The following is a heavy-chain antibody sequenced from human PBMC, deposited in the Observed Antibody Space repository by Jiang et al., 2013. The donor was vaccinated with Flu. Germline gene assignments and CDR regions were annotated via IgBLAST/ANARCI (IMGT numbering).Heavy chain of an antibody. J-gene: IGHJ4*02. V-gene: IGHV4-39*01. Sequence: PGLVKPSETLSLTCTVSGGSISSSSYYWGWIRQPPGKGLEWIGSIYYSGSTYYNPSLKSRVTISVDTSKNQFSLKLSSVTAADTAVYYCARHKHDSSGYEDFFDFWGQGTLVTVSS. CDR3: ARHKHDSSGYEDFFDF. D-gene: IGHD3-22*01. CDR1: GGSISSSSYY. CDR2: IYYSGST.